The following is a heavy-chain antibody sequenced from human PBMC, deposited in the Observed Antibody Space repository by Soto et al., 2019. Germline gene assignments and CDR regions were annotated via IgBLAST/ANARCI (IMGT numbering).Heavy chain of an antibody. CDR3: ARHGSGYDPYYFDY. Sequence: QLQLQESGPGLVKPSETLSLTCTVSGGSISSSSYYWGWLRQPPGKGLEWIGSIYYSGSTYYNPSLKSRVTISVDTSKNQFSLKLSSVTAADTAVYYCARHGSGYDPYYFDYWGQGTLVTVSS. J-gene: IGHJ4*02. CDR1: GGSISSSSYY. V-gene: IGHV4-39*01. D-gene: IGHD5-12*01. CDR2: IYYSGST.